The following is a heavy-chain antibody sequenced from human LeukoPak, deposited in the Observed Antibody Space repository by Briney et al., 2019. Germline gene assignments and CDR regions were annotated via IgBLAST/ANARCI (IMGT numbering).Heavy chain of an antibody. Sequence: PSETLSLTCTVSGVSISSYYWSWLRQSPGKGLKWIGHIYYSRSPNYNPSLKSRATISVDTSKNQFSLKLSSVTAADTAVYYCAMTFYGDGDYWGQGTLVTASS. CDR3: AMTFYGDGDY. D-gene: IGHD4-17*01. CDR2: IYYSRSP. V-gene: IGHV4-59*08. CDR1: GVSISSYY. J-gene: IGHJ4*02.